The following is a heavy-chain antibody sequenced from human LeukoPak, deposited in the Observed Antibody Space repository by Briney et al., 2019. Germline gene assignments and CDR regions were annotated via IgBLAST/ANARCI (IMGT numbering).Heavy chain of an antibody. D-gene: IGHD5-12*01. J-gene: IGHJ1*01. CDR1: GYIGTSYY. V-gene: IGHV1-2*02. Sequence: ASVKVSCKASGYIGTSYYLHWVRQAPGQGLELMGWSNPSSGGTNYAQKFQGRVTMNRDTSISTAYMELRRLRSDDTDVYYCERGPGGGYDWLGHWGQGTLVTVSS. CDR2: SNPSSGGT. CDR3: ERGPGGGYDWLGH.